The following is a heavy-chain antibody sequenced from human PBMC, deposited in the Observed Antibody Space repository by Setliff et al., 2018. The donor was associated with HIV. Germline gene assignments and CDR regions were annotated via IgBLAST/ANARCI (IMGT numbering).Heavy chain of an antibody. J-gene: IGHJ4*02. CDR1: GYPFTAYG. CDR2: ISGYSGNT. V-gene: IGHV1-18*01. CDR3: AKETREYYGSASYARLDN. D-gene: IGHD3-10*01. Sequence: ASVKVSCKTSGYPFTAYGISWVRQAPGQGLEWMGWISGYSGNTNYTQKLQGRVTVTADTSTRTAYMELSSLRSEDTAVYYCAKETREYYGSASYARLDNWGQGTLVTVSS.